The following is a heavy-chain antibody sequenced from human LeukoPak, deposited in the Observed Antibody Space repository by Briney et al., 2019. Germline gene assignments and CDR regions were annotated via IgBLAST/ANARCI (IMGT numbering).Heavy chain of an antibody. Sequence: GGSLRLSCAASGLTFSSYAMHWVRQAPGKGLVWVSRVKSDGRSTSYAASVKGRFTISRDNARNTLYLQMNSLRAEDTAVYYCARDGFLGPVTAYLDYWCQGTPVTVSS. D-gene: IGHD2-21*02. CDR1: GLTFSSYA. J-gene: IGHJ4*02. CDR2: VKSDGRST. V-gene: IGHV3-74*01. CDR3: ARDGFLGPVTAYLDY.